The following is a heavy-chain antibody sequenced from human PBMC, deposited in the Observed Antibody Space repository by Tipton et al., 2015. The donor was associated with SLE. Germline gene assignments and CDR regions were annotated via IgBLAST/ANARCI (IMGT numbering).Heavy chain of an antibody. D-gene: IGHD2-21*02. J-gene: IGHJ6*03. V-gene: IGHV4-59*11. CDR3: ARDRRFCGGDCYLYYYYMDV. CDR2: IYYSGST. CDR1: GGSISSHY. Sequence: TLSLTCTVSGGSISSHYWSWIRQPPGKGLEWIGYIYYSGSTNYNPSLKSRVTISVDTSKNQFSLKLSSVTAADTAVYYCARDRRFCGGDCYLYYYYMDVWGKGTTVTVSS.